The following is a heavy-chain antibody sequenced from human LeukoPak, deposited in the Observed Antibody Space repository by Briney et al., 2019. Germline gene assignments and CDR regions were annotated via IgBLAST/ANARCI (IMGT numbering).Heavy chain of an antibody. D-gene: IGHD2-2*01. CDR2: IIPIFGTA. Sequence: SVKVSCKASGGTFSSYAISWVRQAPGQGLEWMGGIIPIFGTANYAQKFQGRVTITTDESTSTAYMELSSLRSEDTAVYYCASSLYCSSTSCYLGYWGQGTLVTVSS. V-gene: IGHV1-69*05. CDR1: GGTFSSYA. J-gene: IGHJ4*02. CDR3: ASSLYCSSTSCYLGY.